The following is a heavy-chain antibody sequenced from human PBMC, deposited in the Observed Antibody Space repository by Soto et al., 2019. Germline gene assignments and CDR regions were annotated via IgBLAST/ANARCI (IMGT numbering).Heavy chain of an antibody. D-gene: IGHD5-12*01. CDR1: GYTFTSYD. J-gene: IGHJ6*02. CDR2: MNPNSGNT. V-gene: IGHV1-8*01. CDR3: ARSSGYDLFVNYYYGMDV. Sequence: ASVKVSCKASGYTFTSYDINWVRQATGQGLEWMGWMNPNSGNTGYAQKFQGRVTTTRNTSISTAYMELSSLRSEDTAVYYCARSSGYDLFVNYYYGMDVWGQGTTVTVSS.